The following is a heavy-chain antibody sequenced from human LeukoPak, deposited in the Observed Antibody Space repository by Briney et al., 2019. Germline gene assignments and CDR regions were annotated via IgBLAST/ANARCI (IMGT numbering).Heavy chain of an antibody. CDR1: GFTFDDYA. CDR2: ISWNSGSI. CDR3: AKGAVGYYYYMDV. D-gene: IGHD4-23*01. Sequence: PGGSLRLSCAASGFTFDDYAMHWVRQAPGKGLEWVSGISWNSGSIGYADSVKGRFTISRDNAKNSLYLQMNSLRAEDMALYYCAKGAVGYYYYMDVWGKGTTVTVSS. V-gene: IGHV3-9*03. J-gene: IGHJ6*03.